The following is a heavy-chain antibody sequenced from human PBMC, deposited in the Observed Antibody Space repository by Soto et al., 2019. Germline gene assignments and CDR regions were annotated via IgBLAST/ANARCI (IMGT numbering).Heavy chain of an antibody. J-gene: IGHJ6*02. CDR1: GGTFSRYA. V-gene: IGHV1-69*01. CDR3: ARATSITMVRGVNYYGMDV. CDR2: IIPIFGTA. D-gene: IGHD3-10*01. Sequence: QVQLVQSGAVVKKPGSSVKVSCKASGGTFSRYAISWVRQAPGQGLEWMGGIIPIFGTANYALTFQGRVTITADESTSTAYMELSSLRSEDTAVYYCARATSITMVRGVNYYGMDVWGQGTTVTVSS.